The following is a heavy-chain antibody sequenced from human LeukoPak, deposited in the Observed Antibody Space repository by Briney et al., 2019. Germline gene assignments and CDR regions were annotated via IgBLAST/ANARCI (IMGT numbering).Heavy chain of an antibody. Sequence: GESLRLSCAASGFTFSDYVMIWVRQAPGKGLQWVSVIYPGSDIYYADSVKGRFIISRDNSKNTLFLQMNSLTADDTAVYYCVRGPRYYDDSGFHYGVFDIWGQGTVVTVSS. CDR2: IYPGSDI. V-gene: IGHV3-53*01. CDR3: VRGPRYYDDSGFHYGVFDI. D-gene: IGHD3-22*01. J-gene: IGHJ3*02. CDR1: GFTFSDYV.